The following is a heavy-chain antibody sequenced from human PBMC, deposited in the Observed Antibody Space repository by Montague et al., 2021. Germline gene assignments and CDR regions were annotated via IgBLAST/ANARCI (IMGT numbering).Heavy chain of an antibody. CDR3: ARDTVGASGYFYYYYMDV. Sequence: SETLSLTCTVFGDSINTYSWSWIRQPAGKGLEWIGRLSNGGSTNSNPSLKSRVSVSVDTSKNQFSLKLSSVTAADTAVYFCARDTVGASGYFYYYYMDVWGRGTTVTVSS. V-gene: IGHV4-4*07. D-gene: IGHD1-26*01. J-gene: IGHJ6*03. CDR2: LSNGGST. CDR1: GDSINTYS.